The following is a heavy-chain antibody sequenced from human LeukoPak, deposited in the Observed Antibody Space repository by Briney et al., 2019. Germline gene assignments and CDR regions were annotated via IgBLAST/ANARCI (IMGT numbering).Heavy chain of an antibody. V-gene: IGHV1-46*01. Sequence: ASVKVSCKTSGYTFTNYYIHWVRRAPGQGLEWMEKINPSGGSTSYPQKFQGRVTMTRDTSTTTVYMELSTLRSEDTAIYYCARGYCSGGGCSVLDAFDGWGQGAMVTVSS. CDR2: INPSGGST. D-gene: IGHD2-15*01. J-gene: IGHJ3*01. CDR1: GYTFTNYY. CDR3: ARGYCSGGGCSVLDAFDG.